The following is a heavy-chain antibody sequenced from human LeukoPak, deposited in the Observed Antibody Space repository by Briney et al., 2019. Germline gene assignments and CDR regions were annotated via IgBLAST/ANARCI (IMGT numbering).Heavy chain of an antibody. V-gene: IGHV4-39*07. CDR2: IFYSGRT. CDR3: ARDTWNPVKYNWFDP. CDR1: GGSISSSTYY. D-gene: IGHD1-1*01. Sequence: SETPSLTCTVSGGSISSSTYYWGWIRQPPGKGLEWIGSIFYSGRTYYNPSLKSRVTMSVDTSKNQFSLHLNSVTAADTAVYYCARDTWNPVKYNWFDPWGQGTLVTVSS. J-gene: IGHJ5*02.